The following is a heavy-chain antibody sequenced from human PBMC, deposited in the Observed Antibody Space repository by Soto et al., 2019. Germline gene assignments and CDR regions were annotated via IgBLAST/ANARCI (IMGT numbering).Heavy chain of an antibody. CDR1: GYGFTSLD. J-gene: IGHJ4*02. V-gene: IGHV1-8*01. CDR2: MQPSTGRT. Sequence: QVQLVQSGAEVREPGAPGKVSGRASGYGFTSLDINWVRQTAGQGLEWMGWMQPSTGRTGYAQKFQGRVTMTRDTSINTAYMELTTLTSDDTAFYYCARGVSAGVDYWGQGTLVTVSS. D-gene: IGHD1-26*01. CDR3: ARGVSAGVDY.